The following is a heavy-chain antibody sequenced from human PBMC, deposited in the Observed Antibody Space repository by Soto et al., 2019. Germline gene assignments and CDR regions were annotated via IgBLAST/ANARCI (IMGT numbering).Heavy chain of an antibody. V-gene: IGHV4-61*01. J-gene: IGHJ6*02. CDR2: IYYSGST. D-gene: IGHD6-19*01. Sequence: QVQLQESGPGLVKPSETLSLTCTVSGGSVSSGSYYWSWIRQPPGKGLEWIGYIYYSGSTNYNPSSKRRVSQSVHTRNNQLSLKVSSVTGAETAMYYCERGIEGWYQGRYYYGMDVWGQGTTVNVSS. CDR3: ERGIEGWYQGRYYYGMDV. CDR1: GGSVSSGSYY.